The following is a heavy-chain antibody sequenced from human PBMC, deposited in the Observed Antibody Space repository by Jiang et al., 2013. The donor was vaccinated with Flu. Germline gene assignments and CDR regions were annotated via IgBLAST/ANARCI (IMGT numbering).Heavy chain of an antibody. CDR2: IIPIFGTA. D-gene: IGHD5-24*01. J-gene: IGHJ6*02. V-gene: IGHV1-69*01. Sequence: SGAEVKKPGSSVKVSCKASGGTFSTYAISWVRQAPGQGLEWMGGIIPIFGTATYAQNFQDRVTITADESTSTAYMELSSLRSQDTAIYYCARDRVPGDGHEEYYFYGMDVWGQGTTVTVSS. CDR1: GGTFSTYA. CDR3: ARDRVPGDGHEEYYFYGMDV.